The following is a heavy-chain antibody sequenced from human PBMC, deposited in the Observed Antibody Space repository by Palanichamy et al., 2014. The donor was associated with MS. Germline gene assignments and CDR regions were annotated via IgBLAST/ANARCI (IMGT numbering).Heavy chain of an antibody. D-gene: IGHD6-6*01. CDR1: GFSFSSYS. J-gene: IGHJ4*02. CDR2: ISSRSSDI. Sequence: EVQLVESGGGLVQPGGSLRLSCAASGFSFSSYSMNWVRQVPGKGLEWVSYISSRSSDIYYADSVKGRFTISRDNAKNSLYLQMNSLRDEDTAVYYCARDPYSSSSGDLDYWGQGTLVTVSS. V-gene: IGHV3-48*02. CDR3: ARDPYSSSSGDLDY.